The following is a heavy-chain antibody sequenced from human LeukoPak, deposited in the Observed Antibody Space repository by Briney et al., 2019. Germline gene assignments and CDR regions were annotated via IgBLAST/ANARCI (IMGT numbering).Heavy chain of an antibody. CDR1: GFTFSSYS. V-gene: IGHV3-21*01. D-gene: IGHD3-10*01. Sequence: GGSLRLSCAASGFTFSSYSMNWVRQAPGKGLEWVSSISSSSSYIYYADSVKGRFTISRDNAKNSLYLQMNSLRAEDTAVYYCARDLMVRGVIITHAFDIWGQGTMVTVSS. CDR2: ISSSSSYI. CDR3: ARDLMVRGVIITHAFDI. J-gene: IGHJ3*02.